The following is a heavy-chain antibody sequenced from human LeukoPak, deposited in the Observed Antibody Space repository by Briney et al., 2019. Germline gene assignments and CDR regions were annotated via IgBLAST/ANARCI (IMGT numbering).Heavy chain of an antibody. CDR1: GFTVNSYY. Sequence: GGSLRLFCAASGFTVNSYYMTWVRQAPGKGLEWVSVIYGGDNTYYADSVKGRFTISRDNSKNTLYLQMNSLRAEDTAVYYCARDLGGSGSYQVYWGQGTLVTVSS. J-gene: IGHJ4*02. CDR3: ARDLGGSGSYQVY. CDR2: IYGGDNT. V-gene: IGHV3-53*01. D-gene: IGHD3-10*01.